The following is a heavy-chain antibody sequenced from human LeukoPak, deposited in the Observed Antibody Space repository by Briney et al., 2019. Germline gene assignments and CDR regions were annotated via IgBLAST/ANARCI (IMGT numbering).Heavy chain of an antibody. CDR2: IYNSGST. J-gene: IGHJ6*04. CDR1: SGSISSGSYY. Sequence: SETLSLTCTVSSGSISSGSYYWSWPRQPAGSGLEWCGRIYNSGSTNYKPSLQSRFTISVDTSKNQFSLTLRSVTAADTDVYYCARASFWSGYYPSEVWGKGTTVTVSS. D-gene: IGHD3-3*01. CDR3: ARASFWSGYYPSEV. V-gene: IGHV4-61*02.